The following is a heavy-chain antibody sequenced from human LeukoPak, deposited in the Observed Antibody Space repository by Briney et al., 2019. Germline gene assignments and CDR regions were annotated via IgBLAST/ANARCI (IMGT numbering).Heavy chain of an antibody. CDR1: GGSISSGDYY. Sequence: PSETLSLTCTVSGGSISSGDYYWSWIRQPPGTGLEWIGYIYYGGSTYYNPSLKSRVTISVDTSKNQFSLKLSSVTAADTAVYYCGRSWVTYNWFDPWGQGTLVTVSS. J-gene: IGHJ5*02. CDR3: GRSWVTYNWFDP. D-gene: IGHD6-13*01. CDR2: IYYGGST. V-gene: IGHV4-30-4*01.